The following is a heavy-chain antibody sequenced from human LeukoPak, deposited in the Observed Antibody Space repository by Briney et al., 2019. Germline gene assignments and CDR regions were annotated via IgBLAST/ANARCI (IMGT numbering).Heavy chain of an antibody. CDR3: ARGTLNIPGEHGAFDY. CDR1: GFTFSSYS. Sequence: PGGSLRLSCAASGFTFSSYSMNWVRQAPGKGLERVSSISTSSSYIHYADSVKGRFTISRDNAKNSLYLQMNSLRAEDTAVYYCARGTLNIPGEHGAFDYWGQGTLVTVSS. CDR2: ISTSSSYI. J-gene: IGHJ4*02. V-gene: IGHV3-21*01. D-gene: IGHD1-14*01.